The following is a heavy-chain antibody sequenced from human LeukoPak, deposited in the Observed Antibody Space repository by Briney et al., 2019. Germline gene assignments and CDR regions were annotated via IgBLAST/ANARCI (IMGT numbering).Heavy chain of an antibody. CDR3: AHCGYYDSSGYNFDY. CDR2: ISGSGGST. D-gene: IGHD3-22*01. V-gene: IGHV3-23*01. CDR1: GFTFSSYA. J-gene: IGHJ4*02. Sequence: PGGSLRLSCAASGFTFSSYAMSWVRQAPGKGLEWVSAISGSGGSTYYADSVKGRFTISRDNSKNTLYLQMNSLRAEDTAVYYCAHCGYYDSSGYNFDYWGQGTLVTLSS.